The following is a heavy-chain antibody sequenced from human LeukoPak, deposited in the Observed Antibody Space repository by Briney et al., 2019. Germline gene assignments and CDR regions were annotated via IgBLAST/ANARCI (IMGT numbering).Heavy chain of an antibody. Sequence: GGSLRLSCAASGFTFDDYAMHWVRHAPGKGLEWISLISWEGGSTHYADSVKGRFTISRDNNKKSLYLQMNSLRVEDTAMYYCAKDGVVAALGDNWFDPWGQGTLVTVSS. D-gene: IGHD2-15*01. CDR2: ISWEGGST. CDR3: AKDGVVAALGDNWFDP. V-gene: IGHV3-43D*03. J-gene: IGHJ5*02. CDR1: GFTFDDYA.